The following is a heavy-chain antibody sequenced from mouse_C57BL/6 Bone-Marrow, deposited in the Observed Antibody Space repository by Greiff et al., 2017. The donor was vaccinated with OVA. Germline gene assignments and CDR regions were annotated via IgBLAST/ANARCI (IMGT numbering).Heavy chain of an antibody. CDR1: GFNIKDYY. CDR2: IDPEDGDT. V-gene: IGHV14-1*01. Sequence: VQLQQSGAELVRPGASVKLSCTASGFNIKDYYMHWVKQRPEQGLEWIGRIDPEDGDTEYAPKFQGKATMTADTSSNTAYLQLSSLTSEDTAVYYCTTGYYYGSSYVRYAMDYWGQGTSFTVSS. CDR3: TTGYYYGSSYVRYAMDY. J-gene: IGHJ4*01. D-gene: IGHD1-1*01.